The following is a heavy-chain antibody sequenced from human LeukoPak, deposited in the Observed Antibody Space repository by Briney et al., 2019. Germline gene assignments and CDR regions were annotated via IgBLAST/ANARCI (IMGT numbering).Heavy chain of an antibody. D-gene: IGHD5-18*01. CDR2: ISSSSSYI. J-gene: IGHJ4*02. Sequence: SGGSLRLSCAASGFTFSSYSMNWVRQAPGKGLEWVASISSSSSYIYYADSVKGRFTISRDNAKNSLYLQMNSLRAEDTAVYYCARGVIELWTHGYFDDWGQGTLVTVSS. CDR1: GFTFSSYS. V-gene: IGHV3-21*01. CDR3: ARGVIELWTHGYFDD.